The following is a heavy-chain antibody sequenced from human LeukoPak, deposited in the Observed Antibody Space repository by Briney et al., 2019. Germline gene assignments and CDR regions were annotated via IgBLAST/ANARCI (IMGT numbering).Heavy chain of an antibody. CDR1: GFTFSSYA. CDR2: ISYDGSSK. D-gene: IGHD3-3*01. J-gene: IGHJ4*02. CDR3: ARALYDFWSGYYQGGLGY. V-gene: IGHV3-30-3*01. Sequence: GGSLRLSCAASGFTFSSYAMHWVRQAPGKGLEWVAVISYDGSSKYYADSVKGRFTISRDNSKNTLYLQMNSLRAEDTAVYYCARALYDFWSGYYQGGLGYWGQGTLVIVSS.